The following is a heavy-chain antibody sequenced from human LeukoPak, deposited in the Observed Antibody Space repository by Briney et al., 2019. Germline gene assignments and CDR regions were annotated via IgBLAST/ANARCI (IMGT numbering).Heavy chain of an antibody. V-gene: IGHV1-2*02. CDR1: GYSFTGYY. Sequence: ASVKVSCKASGYSFTGYYTHWVRQAPGQGLEWMGWINPYSGDTDSAQKFQGRVAVTRDTSITTAYMDLSRLTSDDTAVYYCARANGGGAYYPFDYWGQGALVTVSS. CDR3: ARANGGGAYYPFDY. J-gene: IGHJ4*02. CDR2: INPYSGDT. D-gene: IGHD4-17*01.